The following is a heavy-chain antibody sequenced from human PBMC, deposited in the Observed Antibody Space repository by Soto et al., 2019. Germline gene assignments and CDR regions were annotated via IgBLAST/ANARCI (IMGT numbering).Heavy chain of an antibody. Sequence: GESLKISCKGSGYSFTSYWISWVRQMPGKGLERMGRIDPSDSYTNYSPSFQGHVTISADKSISTAYLQWSSLKASDTAMYYCARLGYDILTGYSNNYYYGMDVWGQGTTVTVSS. J-gene: IGHJ6*02. V-gene: IGHV5-10-1*01. CDR2: IDPSDSYT. CDR3: ARLGYDILTGYSNNYYYGMDV. D-gene: IGHD3-9*01. CDR1: GYSFTSYW.